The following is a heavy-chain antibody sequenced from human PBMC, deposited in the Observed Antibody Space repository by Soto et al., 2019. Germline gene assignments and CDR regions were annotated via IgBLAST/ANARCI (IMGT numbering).Heavy chain of an antibody. D-gene: IGHD5-18*01. CDR2: IYHSGST. V-gene: IGHV4-30-2*01. CDR1: GGSISSGCYS. Sequence: TLSLTCAVSGGSISSGCYSWSWIRQPPGKGLEWIGYIYHSGSTYYNPSLKSRVTISVDRSKNQFSLKLSSVTAADTAVYYCARTKSGYSYGVGYFDYWGQGTLVTVSS. J-gene: IGHJ4*02. CDR3: ARTKSGYSYGVGYFDY.